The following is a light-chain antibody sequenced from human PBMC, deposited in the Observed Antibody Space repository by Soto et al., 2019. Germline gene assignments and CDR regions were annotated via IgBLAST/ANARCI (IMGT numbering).Light chain of an antibody. CDR2: GAS. V-gene: IGKV3-15*01. Sequence: EMVMTQSPATLSMSPGERATLSCRASQSVSSNLAWYQQKPGQAPRLLIYGASTRAAGIPARFSGSGSGTEFTLTISSLQSEDIGVYFCQQYHMWPLTSGGGTKVEI. J-gene: IGKJ4*01. CDR1: QSVSSN. CDR3: QQYHMWPLT.